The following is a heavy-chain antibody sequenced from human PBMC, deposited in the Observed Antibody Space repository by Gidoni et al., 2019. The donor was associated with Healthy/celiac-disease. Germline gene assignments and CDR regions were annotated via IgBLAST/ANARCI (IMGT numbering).Heavy chain of an antibody. D-gene: IGHD1-26*01. J-gene: IGHJ5*02. CDR2: IYYSGST. CDR3: AREEVVGATRNWFDP. Sequence: QLHLQESGPGLVKPSETLSLTCTVSGCSISSSSYYWGWIRQAPGKGLEWIRSIYYSGSTYYNPSLKSGVTISVYTAKNQFSLKLSSVSAADTAVYYCAREEVVGATRNWFDPWGQGTLVIVSP. CDR1: GCSISSSSYY. V-gene: IGHV4-39*07.